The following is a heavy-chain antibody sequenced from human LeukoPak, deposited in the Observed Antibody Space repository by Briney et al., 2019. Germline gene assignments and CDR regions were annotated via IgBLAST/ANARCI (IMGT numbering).Heavy chain of an antibody. CDR3: ARVPLSGYNLWAFFDY. J-gene: IGHJ4*02. D-gene: IGHD3-22*01. V-gene: IGHV4-39*07. CDR1: GGSISSSSYY. Sequence: SETLSLTCTVSGGSISSSSYYWGWIRQPPGKGLEWIGSIYYSGSTYYNPSLKSRVTISVDTSKNQFSLKLSSVTAADTAVYYCARVPLSGYNLWAFFDYWGQGTLVTVFS. CDR2: IYYSGST.